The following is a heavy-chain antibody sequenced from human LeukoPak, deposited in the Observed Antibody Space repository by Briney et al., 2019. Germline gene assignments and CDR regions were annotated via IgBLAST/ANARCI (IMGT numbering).Heavy chain of an antibody. V-gene: IGHV4-59*01. CDR1: GGSFSGYY. CDR2: IYYSGST. Sequence: PSETLSLTCAVYGGSFSGYYWSWIRQPPVKGLEWIGYIYYSGSTNYNPSLKSRVTISVDTSKNQFSLKLSSVTAADTAVYYCARETSYGSGSYYFDYWGQGTLVTVSS. CDR3: ARETSYGSGSYYFDY. J-gene: IGHJ4*02. D-gene: IGHD3-10*01.